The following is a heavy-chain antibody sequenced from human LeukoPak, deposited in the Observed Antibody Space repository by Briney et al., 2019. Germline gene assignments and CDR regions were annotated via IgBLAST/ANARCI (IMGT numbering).Heavy chain of an antibody. CDR3: ARQSNKGGLDP. V-gene: IGHV1-2*02. Sequence: ASVNVSCKASGYSFTSHYIHWVRQAHGQGLEWMGCINPNNGGTNYAEKFQGRVTITRHTYISTAYMELTRLRSDDTAVYYCARQSNKGGLDPWGQGTLVSVSS. D-gene: IGHD2/OR15-2a*01. J-gene: IGHJ5*02. CDR1: GYSFTSHY. CDR2: INPNNGGT.